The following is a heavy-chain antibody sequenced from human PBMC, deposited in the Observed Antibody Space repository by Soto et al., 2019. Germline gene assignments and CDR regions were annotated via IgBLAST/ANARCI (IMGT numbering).Heavy chain of an antibody. CDR3: AKRSRSSTFAY. D-gene: IGHD6-6*01. CDR1: GFTFSSYA. J-gene: IGHJ4*02. V-gene: IGHV3-23*01. Sequence: EVQLLVSGGGLVQPGESLRLSCAASGFTFSSYAMSWVRQAPGKGLEWVSVISGSDDSTYYADSVKGRFTISRDNSKNTLYLQRNSLRAEDTAVYYCAKRSRSSTFAYWGQGTLVTVSS. CDR2: ISGSDDST.